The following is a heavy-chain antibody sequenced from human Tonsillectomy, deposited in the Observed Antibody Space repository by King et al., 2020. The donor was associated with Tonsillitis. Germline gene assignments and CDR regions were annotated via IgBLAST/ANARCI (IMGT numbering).Heavy chain of an antibody. CDR3: ARDPIKQYHFWSGPFDP. Sequence: VQLVESGGGLVKPGGSLRLSCAASGFTFSDYYMSWIRQAPGKGPEWVSYISSSGSTIYYADSVKGRFTMSRDNAKNSLYLQMNSLRAGDTAVYYCARDPIKQYHFWSGPFDPWGQGTLVTVSS. CDR2: ISSSGSTI. CDR1: GFTFSDYY. D-gene: IGHD3-3*01. J-gene: IGHJ5*02. V-gene: IGHV3-11*01.